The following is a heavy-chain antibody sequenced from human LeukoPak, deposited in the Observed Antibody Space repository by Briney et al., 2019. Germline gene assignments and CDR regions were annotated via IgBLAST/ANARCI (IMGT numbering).Heavy chain of an antibody. CDR3: ARRKVGATLRAYGMDV. CDR1: GFTVSRNY. V-gene: IGHV3-66*04. CDR2: IYSGGST. D-gene: IGHD1-26*01. J-gene: IGHJ6*02. Sequence: GGSLRLSCAASGFTVSRNYMSWVRQAPGKGLEWVSVIYSGGSTYYAASVKGRFTISRENYNNTLYLQMNSLRAEDTAVYYCARRKVGATLRAYGMDVWGQGTTVTVSS.